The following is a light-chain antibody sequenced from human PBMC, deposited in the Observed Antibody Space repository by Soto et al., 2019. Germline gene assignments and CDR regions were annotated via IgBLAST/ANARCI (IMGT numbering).Light chain of an antibody. J-gene: IGKJ4*01. Sequence: ETVMTQSPATLSVSPGERATISCRASQSVSSNLAWYQQSPGQAPRLLIYGASTWATGIPARFSGSGSGTEFTLTISSLQSEDFAVYYCQQYNNWPPLTFGGGTKVEIK. CDR3: QQYNNWPPLT. V-gene: IGKV3-15*01. CDR2: GAS. CDR1: QSVSSN.